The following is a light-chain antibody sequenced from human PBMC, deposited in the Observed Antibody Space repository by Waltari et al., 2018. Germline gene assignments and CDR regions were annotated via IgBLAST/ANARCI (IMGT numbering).Light chain of an antibody. V-gene: IGKV4-1*01. CDR2: WAS. CDR3: QQYYSTPRT. J-gene: IGKJ1*01. Sequence: DIVMTQSQDSLAVSLVERATINCKSSQSVLYSSNNKNYLAWYQQKPGQPPKLLIYWASTRESGVPDRFSGSGSGTDFTLTISSLQAEDVAVYYCQQYYSTPRTFGQGTKVEIK. CDR1: QSVLYSSNNKNY.